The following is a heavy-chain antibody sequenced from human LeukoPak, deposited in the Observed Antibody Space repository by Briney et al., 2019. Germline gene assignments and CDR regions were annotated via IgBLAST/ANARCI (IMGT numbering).Heavy chain of an antibody. CDR2: INSDGSST. CDR3: AKDRMRQWLVTTPDY. J-gene: IGHJ4*02. Sequence: GGSLRLSCAASGFTFSSYWMHWVRQAPGKGLVWVSRINSDGSSTSYADSVKGRFTISRDNSKNTLYLQMNSLRAEDTAVYYCAKDRMRQWLVTTPDYWGQGTLVTVSS. D-gene: IGHD6-19*01. V-gene: IGHV3-74*01. CDR1: GFTFSSYW.